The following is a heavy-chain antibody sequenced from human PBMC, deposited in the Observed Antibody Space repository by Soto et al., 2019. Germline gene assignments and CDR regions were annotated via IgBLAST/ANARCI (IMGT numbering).Heavy chain of an antibody. J-gene: IGHJ4*02. CDR3: AREGFPYGLDY. CDR2: TYTGGNS. Sequence: EVQLVETGGGLIQPGGSLSLSCAASGFNVSSKYMHWVRQAPGKGLEWVSLTYTGGNSFYASSVKGRFIVSRDISKNTLYLQMTSLSAEDTAVYYCAREGFPYGLDYWGQGSLVTVSS. CDR1: GFNVSSKY. D-gene: IGHD3-10*01. V-gene: IGHV3-53*02.